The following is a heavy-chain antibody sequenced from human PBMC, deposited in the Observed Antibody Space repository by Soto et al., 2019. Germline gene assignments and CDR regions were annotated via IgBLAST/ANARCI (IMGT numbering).Heavy chain of an antibody. J-gene: IGHJ4*02. Sequence: EVQLLESGGGLVQPGGSLRLSCAASGFTFSSYAMSWVRQAPGKGLEWVSAISGSGGSTYYADSVKGQFTISRDNSKNTLYLQMNSLRAEDTAVYYCAKDSLKNVYGDSLDYWGQGTLVTVSS. CDR1: GFTFSSYA. D-gene: IGHD4-17*01. CDR3: AKDSLKNVYGDSLDY. CDR2: ISGSGGST. V-gene: IGHV3-23*01.